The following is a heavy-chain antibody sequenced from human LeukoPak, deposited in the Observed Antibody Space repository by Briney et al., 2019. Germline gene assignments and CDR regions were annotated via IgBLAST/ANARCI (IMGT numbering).Heavy chain of an antibody. CDR1: GYTFTSYA. CDR3: ARDTGSYYSKPYYFDY. CDR2: INTNTGNP. V-gene: IGHV7-4-1*02. D-gene: IGHD3-10*01. Sequence: ASVKVSCKASGYTFTSYAMNWVRQAPGQGLEWMGWINTNTGNPTYAQGFTGRFVFSLDTSVSTAYLQISSLKAEDTAVYYCARDTGSYYSKPYYFDYWGQGTLVTVSS. J-gene: IGHJ4*02.